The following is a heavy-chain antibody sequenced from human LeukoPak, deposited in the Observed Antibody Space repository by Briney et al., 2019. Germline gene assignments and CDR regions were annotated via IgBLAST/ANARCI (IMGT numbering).Heavy chain of an antibody. D-gene: IGHD3-22*01. V-gene: IGHV1-69*06. Sequence: ASVKVSCKASGGTFSSYAISWVRQAPGQGLEWMGGIIPIFGTANYAQKFQGRVTITADKSTSTAYMELSSLRSEDTAVYYCARDRYYYDSSGYSKPPYYYYYMDVWGKGTTVTISS. CDR3: ARDRYYYDSSGYSKPPYYYYYMDV. J-gene: IGHJ6*03. CDR2: IIPIFGTA. CDR1: GGTFSSYA.